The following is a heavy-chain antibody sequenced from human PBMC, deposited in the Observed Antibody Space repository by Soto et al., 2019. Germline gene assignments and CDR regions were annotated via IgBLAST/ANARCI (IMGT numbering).Heavy chain of an antibody. V-gene: IGHV2-5*02. CDR3: AHIVVAGLGYYFDY. CDR2: IYWDDDK. J-gene: IGHJ4*02. Sequence: QITLKESGPTLVKPTQTLTLTCTFSGFSLSSTRMAVGWIRQPPGKALEWLALIYWDDDKRYSPFLKSRLSIPKDTYKNQVVLTMSNMDPVDTDRYYCAHIVVAGLGYYFDYWGQGTLVTVSS. D-gene: IGHD6-19*01. CDR1: GFSLSSTRMA.